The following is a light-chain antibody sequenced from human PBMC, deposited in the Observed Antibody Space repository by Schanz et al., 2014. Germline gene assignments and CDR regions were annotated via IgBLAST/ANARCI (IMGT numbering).Light chain of an antibody. CDR3: QQYGSSPWT. J-gene: IGKJ1*01. Sequence: EIVMTQSPATLSVSPGERATLSCRASQSVSSNLAWYQQKPGQTPRLLIYGASSRATGIPDRFSGSGSGTDFSLTIRRLEPEDFAVYYCQQYGSSPWTFGQGTKVDIK. V-gene: IGKV3-20*01. CDR2: GAS. CDR1: QSVSSN.